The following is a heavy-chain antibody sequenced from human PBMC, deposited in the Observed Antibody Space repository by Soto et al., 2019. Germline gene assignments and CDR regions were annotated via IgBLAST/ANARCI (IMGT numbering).Heavy chain of an antibody. V-gene: IGHV3-21*01. Sequence: EVQLVESGGGLVKPGGSLRLSCAASGFTFSSYSMNWVRQAPGKGLEWVSSISSSSSYIYYADSVKGRFTISRDNAKNSLYLQMNSLRAEDTAVYYCARDRTRVGIAARPPFDYWGQGTLVTVSS. CDR3: ARDRTRVGIAARPPFDY. CDR2: ISSSSSYI. J-gene: IGHJ4*02. CDR1: GFTFSSYS. D-gene: IGHD6-6*01.